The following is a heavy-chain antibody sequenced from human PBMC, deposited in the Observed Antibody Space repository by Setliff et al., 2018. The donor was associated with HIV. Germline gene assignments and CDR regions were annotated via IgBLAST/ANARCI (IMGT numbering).Heavy chain of an antibody. J-gene: IGHJ3*02. CDR2: MNPDSGNT. Sequence: SVKVSCKASGHTFTSYDINWVRQATGQGLEWMGWMNPDSGNTGYAQKFQGRVTMTRNTSISTAYMELSSLRSEDTAVYYCARRITGLDAFDIWGQGTMVTVSS. V-gene: IGHV1-8*02. CDR1: GHTFTSYD. D-gene: IGHD2-8*02. CDR3: ARRITGLDAFDI.